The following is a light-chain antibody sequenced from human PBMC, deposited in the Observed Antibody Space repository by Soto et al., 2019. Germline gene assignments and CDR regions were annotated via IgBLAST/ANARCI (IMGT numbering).Light chain of an antibody. J-gene: IGKJ5*01. CDR3: QQLNSYPLT. CDR2: AAS. CDR1: QGIGSY. V-gene: IGKV1-9*01. Sequence: DIQLTQSPSFLSASVGDRVTITCRATQGIGSYLAWYQQKPGKAPNLLIYAASSLQSGVPSRFSGSGSGTEFTLTISSLQPEDFATYFCQQLNSYPLTFGQGTRLEIK.